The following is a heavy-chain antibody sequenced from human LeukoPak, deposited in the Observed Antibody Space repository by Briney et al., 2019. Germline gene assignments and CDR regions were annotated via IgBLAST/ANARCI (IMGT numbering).Heavy chain of an antibody. D-gene: IGHD6-13*01. CDR1: GFNFANHA. V-gene: IGHV3-23*01. J-gene: IGHJ4*02. CDR2: ISGGGDIT. CDR3: ARDSSRIAAAGYVDY. Sequence: GGSLRLSCAASGFNFANHAMSWVRQTPGKGLEWVSAISGGGDITYYADSVKGRFTISRDNSKNTLYLQMNSLRAEDTAVYYCARDSSRIAAAGYVDYWGQGTLVTVSS.